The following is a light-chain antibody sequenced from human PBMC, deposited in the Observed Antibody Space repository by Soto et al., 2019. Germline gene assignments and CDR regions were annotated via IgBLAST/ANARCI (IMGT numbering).Light chain of an antibody. CDR1: SSNIGNNA. Sequence: QSVLTQPPSVSEAPRQRVTISCSGSSSNIGNNAVNWYQQLPGKAAKLLIYYDDLLPSGVSDRFSGSKSGTSASLAISGLQYEDEADYYCAAWDDSLNGVVFGGGTKVTVL. J-gene: IGLJ2*01. CDR3: AAWDDSLNGVV. CDR2: YDD. V-gene: IGLV1-36*01.